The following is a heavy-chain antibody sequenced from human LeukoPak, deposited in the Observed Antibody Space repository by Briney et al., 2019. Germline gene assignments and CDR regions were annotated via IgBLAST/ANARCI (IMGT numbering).Heavy chain of an antibody. CDR3: ARDRSGSYSAIDY. D-gene: IGHD1-26*01. CDR2: ISSSSITI. Sequence: GGYLRFSCAASGFTFSSYSLDWVRQAPGKGLEWVSFISSSSITISYADSVKRRFTISRDNAEKSLYLQMNTLRGEDTAVYYCARDRSGSYSAIDYWGQGTLVTVSS. V-gene: IGHV3-48*04. CDR1: GFTFSSYS. J-gene: IGHJ4*02.